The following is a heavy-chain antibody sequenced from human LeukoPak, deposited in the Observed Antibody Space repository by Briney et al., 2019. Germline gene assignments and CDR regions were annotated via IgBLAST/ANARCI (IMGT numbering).Heavy chain of an antibody. J-gene: IGHJ4*02. CDR3: ARGSLLGFHFDY. CDR1: GGSISSGGYY. V-gene: IGHV4-31*03. CDR2: IYYSGST. Sequence: SQTLSLTCTVSGGSISSGGYYWSWIRQHPGKGLEWIGYIYYSGSTYYNPSLKSRVTTSVDTSKNQFSLKLSSVTAADTAVYYCARGSLLGFHFDYWGQGTLVTVSS. D-gene: IGHD2-8*02.